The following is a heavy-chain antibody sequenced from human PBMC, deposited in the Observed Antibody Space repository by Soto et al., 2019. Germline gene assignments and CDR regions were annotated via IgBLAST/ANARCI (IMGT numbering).Heavy chain of an antibody. CDR1: GFTFSSSA. V-gene: IGHV1-58*01. D-gene: IGHD6-19*01. Sequence: ASVKVSCKASGFTFSSSAVQWVRQARGQGLEWIGWIGVGSGKTNYAQKFQERVTMTTDISTSTAYMELRSLRSDDTAVYYCARDGLGSGCYDYWGQGTLVTVSS. CDR3: ARDGLGSGCYDY. CDR2: IGVGSGKT. J-gene: IGHJ4*02.